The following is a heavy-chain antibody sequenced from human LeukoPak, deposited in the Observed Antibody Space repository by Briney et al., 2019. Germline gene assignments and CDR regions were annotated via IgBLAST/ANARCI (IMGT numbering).Heavy chain of an antibody. CDR2: ISGSGGST. D-gene: IGHD4-17*01. V-gene: IGHV3-23*01. CDR3: AKPGVDYDDYRGAFDI. Sequence: GGSLRLSCAASGFTFSSYAMSWVRQAPGKGLEWVSAISGSGGSTYYADSVKGRFTISRDNSKNTLYLQMNSLRAEDTAVYYCAKPGVDYDDYRGAFDIWGQGTMVTVSS. J-gene: IGHJ3*02. CDR1: GFTFSSYA.